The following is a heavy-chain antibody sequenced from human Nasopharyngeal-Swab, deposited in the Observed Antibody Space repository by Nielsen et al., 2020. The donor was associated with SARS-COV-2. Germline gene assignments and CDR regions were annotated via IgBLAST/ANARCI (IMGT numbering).Heavy chain of an antibody. J-gene: IGHJ4*02. D-gene: IGHD2-15*01. V-gene: IGHV3-23*01. CDR2: ISGSGGST. CDR1: GFTFSSYA. Sequence: GGSLRLSCAASGFTFSSYAMSWVRQAPGKGLEGVSAISGSGGSTYCADSVKGRFTISRDNSKNTLYLQMNSLRAEDTAVYYCAKTTGPCVVVVAATGDYWGQGTLVTVSS. CDR3: AKTTGPCVVVVAATGDY.